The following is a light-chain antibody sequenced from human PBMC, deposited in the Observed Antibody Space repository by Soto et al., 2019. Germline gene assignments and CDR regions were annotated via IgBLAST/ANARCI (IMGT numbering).Light chain of an antibody. CDR3: QQATSFPRT. CDR1: QGITSW. CDR2: AAS. J-gene: IGKJ1*01. Sequence: DIQITQSPSSVSASVGDRVTISCRASQGITSWLAWYQQKPGKAPKLLIYAASTLQSGFPSRFSGSGSGTDSTLTISNLQPEDFATYYCQQATSFPRTFGQGTKVDIK. V-gene: IGKV1-12*01.